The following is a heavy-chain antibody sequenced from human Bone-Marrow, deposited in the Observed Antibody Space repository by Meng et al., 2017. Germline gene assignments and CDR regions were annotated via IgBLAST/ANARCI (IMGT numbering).Heavy chain of an antibody. CDR3: SGHVDY. V-gene: IGHV3-15*01. CDR1: GFTFSNAW. J-gene: IGHJ4*01. CDR2: MKSNVDGGTV. Sequence: LVESGGGLGRPGWSLRSSCAASGFTFSNAWLTWVRQAPGKGLEWIGRMKSNVDGGTVDYAAAVKGRFFISRDDSENTFYLQMNSLKTEDTAVYYCSGHVDYWGHGTLVTVSS.